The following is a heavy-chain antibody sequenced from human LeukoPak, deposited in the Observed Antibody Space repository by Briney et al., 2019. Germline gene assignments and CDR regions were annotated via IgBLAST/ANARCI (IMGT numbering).Heavy chain of an antibody. V-gene: IGHV3-23*01. CDR3: AKNPEVVVTAVSWFDP. CDR2: ISGSGGST. D-gene: IGHD2-21*02. CDR1: GFTFSNYA. Sequence: AGYLSLSCAASGFTFSNYALSWVRQAPGKGLEWVSSISGSGGSTYHADSVKGRFTISRDNSKNSLSLQMNSLRAEGTAVYYCAKNPEVVVTAVSWFDPWGQGTLVTVSS. J-gene: IGHJ5*02.